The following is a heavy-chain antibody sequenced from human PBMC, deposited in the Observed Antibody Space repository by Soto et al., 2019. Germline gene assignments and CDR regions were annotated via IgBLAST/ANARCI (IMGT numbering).Heavy chain of an antibody. Sequence: EVQLVESGGGLVKPGGSLRLSCAASGFTFSSYSMNWVRQAPGKGLEWVSSISSSSSYIYYADSVKGRFTISRDNAKNSLYLQMNSLRAEDTAVYYCARAYCSSTSCYAGSYGMDVWGHGTTVTVSS. V-gene: IGHV3-21*01. J-gene: IGHJ6*02. CDR1: GFTFSSYS. CDR2: ISSSSSYI. CDR3: ARAYCSSTSCYAGSYGMDV. D-gene: IGHD2-2*01.